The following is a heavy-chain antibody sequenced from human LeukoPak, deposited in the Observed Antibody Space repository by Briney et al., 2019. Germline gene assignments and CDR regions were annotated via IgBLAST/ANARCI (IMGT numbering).Heavy chain of an antibody. Sequence: PSETLSLTCTVSGGSISSYYWSWIRQPPGKGLEWIGYIYYSGSTNYNPSLKSRVTISVDTSKNQFSLKLSSVTAADTAVYYCARRTYYSLTGENWFDPWGQGTLVTVSS. D-gene: IGHD3-10*01. CDR2: IYYSGST. CDR3: ARRTYYSLTGENWFDP. V-gene: IGHV4-59*08. J-gene: IGHJ5*02. CDR1: GGSISSYY.